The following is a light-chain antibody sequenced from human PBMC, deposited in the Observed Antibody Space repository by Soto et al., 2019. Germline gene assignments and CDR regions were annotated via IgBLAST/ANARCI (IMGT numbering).Light chain of an antibody. J-gene: IGLJ2*01. V-gene: IGLV2-14*01. CDR2: EVN. CDR1: SRDVGGYNY. Sequence: QSALTQPASVSGSPGQSITIYCTGTSRDVGGYNYVSWYQQHPGKAPKLIIYEVNKRPSGVSNHFSGSKSGNTASLTISGLQVEDEADYYCSSYTSSSTLVFGGGTKLTVL. CDR3: SSYTSSSTLV.